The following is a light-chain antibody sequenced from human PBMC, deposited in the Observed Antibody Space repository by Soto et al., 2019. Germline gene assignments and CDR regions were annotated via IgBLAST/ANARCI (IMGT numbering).Light chain of an antibody. Sequence: QSVLTQPPSVSGAPGQRVTISCTGSSSNIGAGYDVHWYKPLPGTAPKLLIYGNSNRPSRVPDRFSGAKSGTSASLAITGLQAEDEADYYCQSYDSSLSGWVFGGGTKVTVL. V-gene: IGLV1-40*01. CDR1: SSNIGAGYD. CDR2: GNS. J-gene: IGLJ3*02. CDR3: QSYDSSLSGWV.